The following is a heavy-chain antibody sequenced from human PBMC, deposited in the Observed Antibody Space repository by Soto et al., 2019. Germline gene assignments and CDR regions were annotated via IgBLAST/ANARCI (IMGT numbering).Heavy chain of an antibody. V-gene: IGHV3-9*01. CDR1: GFTFDDYA. CDR2: ISWNSGSI. Sequence: EVQLVESGGGLVQPGRSLRLSCAASGFTFDDYAMHWVRQAPGKGLEWVSGISWNSGSIGYADSVKGRFTISRDNAKNSLYLQMNSLRAEDTALYCCAKDGVWGQGTLVTVSS. CDR3: AKDGV. J-gene: IGHJ4*02. D-gene: IGHD3-10*01.